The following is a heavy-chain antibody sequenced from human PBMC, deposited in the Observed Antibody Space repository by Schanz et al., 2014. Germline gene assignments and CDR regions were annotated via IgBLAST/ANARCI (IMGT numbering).Heavy chain of an antibody. D-gene: IGHD1-1*01. Sequence: QVQLVQSGAEVKKPGASVKVSCKASGYTFTSYSMHWVRQAPGQGLEWMGRINPNSGGTNYAQKSQGRISMTRDTSTTTFYMELSSLTSDDTAVYFCARDVGRPGHFWYFDLWGRGTLVTVSS. CDR3: ARDVGRPGHFWYFDL. V-gene: IGHV1-2*06. CDR1: GYTFTSYS. J-gene: IGHJ2*01. CDR2: INPNSGGT.